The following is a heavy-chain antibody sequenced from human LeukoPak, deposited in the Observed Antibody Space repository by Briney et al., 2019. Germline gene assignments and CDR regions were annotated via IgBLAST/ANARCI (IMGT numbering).Heavy chain of an antibody. J-gene: IGHJ4*02. V-gene: IGHV3-23*01. Sequence: GGSLRLSCAASGFTFSSYAMSWVRQAPGEGLEWVSAISGSGGSTYYADSVKGRFTISRDNSKNTLYLQMNSLRAEDTAVYYCAKDSETGYHPPYYFDYWGQGTLVTVSS. CDR2: ISGSGGST. D-gene: IGHD3-9*01. CDR3: AKDSETGYHPPYYFDY. CDR1: GFTFSSYA.